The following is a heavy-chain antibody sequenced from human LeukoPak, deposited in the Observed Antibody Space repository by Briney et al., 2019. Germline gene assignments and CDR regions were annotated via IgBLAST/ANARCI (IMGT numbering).Heavy chain of an antibody. CDR3: ARGGGYNYVDV. Sequence: NPSETLSLTCVVYGVSFSDYDWSWIRQPPGKGLEWVGEINHGGSNNYNPSLKSRVTMLVDTTMNQFSLEVSSVTAADTAVYYCARGGGYNYVDVWGKGTTVTVSS. CDR1: GVSFSDYD. D-gene: IGHD4-23*01. J-gene: IGHJ6*03. V-gene: IGHV4-34*01. CDR2: INHGGSN.